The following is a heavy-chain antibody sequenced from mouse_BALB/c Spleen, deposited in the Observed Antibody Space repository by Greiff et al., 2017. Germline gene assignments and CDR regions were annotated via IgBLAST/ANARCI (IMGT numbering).Heavy chain of an antibody. CDR1: GFTFSNYW. Sequence: EVQLQESGGGLVQPGGSMKLSCVASGFTFSNYWMNWVRQSPEKGLEWVGEIRLKSNNYATHHAMSVKGRFTISRNDSKSSVNLQMNNLRAEDTGINYGNRPLHYYGSSVFDYWGQGTTLTVSS. J-gene: IGHJ2*01. V-gene: IGHV6-6*02. CDR2: IRLKSNNYAT. CDR3: NRPLHYYGSSVFDY. D-gene: IGHD1-1*01.